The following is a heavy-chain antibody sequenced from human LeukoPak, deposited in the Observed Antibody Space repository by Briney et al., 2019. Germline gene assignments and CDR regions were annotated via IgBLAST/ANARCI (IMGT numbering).Heavy chain of an antibody. CDR2: TIGSGASA. J-gene: IGHJ4*02. V-gene: IGHV3-23*01. Sequence: TGRSMRLSCAASGFTFSNYAMSWVRQAPGKGLEWDSATIGSGASAYYADSVKGRFTISRDTSKNPPYLQMSCLRGVRTAVYDCASHFGLYCSSSFDYWGQRTLVTASS. CDR1: GFTFSNYA. D-gene: IGHD6-6*01. CDR3: ASHFGLYCSSSFDY.